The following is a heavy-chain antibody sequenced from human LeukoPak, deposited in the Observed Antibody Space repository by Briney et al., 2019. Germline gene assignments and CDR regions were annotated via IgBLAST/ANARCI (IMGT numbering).Heavy chain of an antibody. D-gene: IGHD3-10*01. V-gene: IGHV4-59*01. Sequence: SETLSLTCTVSGGSISSYYWSWIRQPPGKGLEWIGQIYYSGNTNYNSSLKSRVTISVDTSKNQFSLKLSSMTAADTAVYYCARGGYGSGRPYYYYMDVWGKGTTVTISS. J-gene: IGHJ6*03. CDR3: ARGGYGSGRPYYYYMDV. CDR1: GGSISSYY. CDR2: IYYSGNT.